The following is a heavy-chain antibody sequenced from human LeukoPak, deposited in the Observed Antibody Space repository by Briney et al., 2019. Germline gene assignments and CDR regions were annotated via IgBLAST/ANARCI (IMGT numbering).Heavy chain of an antibody. D-gene: IGHD1-1*01. Sequence: GESLKISRKASGYSFSSYWIGWVRQMPGKGLEWMGIIYLGDFDTRYSPSFQGQVTISADRSISIAYLQWNSLKASDTAVYYCARGGTATRTFDYWGQGTMVTVSS. CDR2: IYLGDFDT. CDR3: ARGGTATRTFDY. V-gene: IGHV5-51*01. CDR1: GYSFSSYW. J-gene: IGHJ4*02.